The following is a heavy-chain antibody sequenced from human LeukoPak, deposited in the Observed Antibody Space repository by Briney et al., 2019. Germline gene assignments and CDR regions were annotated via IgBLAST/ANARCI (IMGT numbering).Heavy chain of an antibody. D-gene: IGHD2-21*02. V-gene: IGHV1-18*01. CDR2: ISAYNGNT. CDR3: ARGWGPKPQDYLDY. CDR1: GYTFTSYG. Sequence: ASVKVSCKASGYTFTSYGISWVRQAPGQGLEWIGWISAYNGNTNCAQKLQGRVTMTTDTSTSTAYMELRSLRSDDTAVYYCARGWGPKPQDYLDYWGQGTLVTVSS. J-gene: IGHJ4*02.